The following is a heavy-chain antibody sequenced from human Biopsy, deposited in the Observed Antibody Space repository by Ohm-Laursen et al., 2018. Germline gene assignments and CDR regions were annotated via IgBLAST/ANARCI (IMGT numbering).Heavy chain of an antibody. CDR1: SYTFTDYN. D-gene: IGHD2-8*01. CDR3: ARDPLNGHKHFDY. V-gene: IGHV1-2*02. CDR2: INRKTGAT. Sequence: ASVKVSCKASSYTFTDYNIHWMRQAPGQGLEWLGYINRKTGATNYAQKFQGTVTMTRDTSTSTAYLALGSLRSADTAIYYCARDPLNGHKHFDYWGQGSLVTVSS. J-gene: IGHJ4*02.